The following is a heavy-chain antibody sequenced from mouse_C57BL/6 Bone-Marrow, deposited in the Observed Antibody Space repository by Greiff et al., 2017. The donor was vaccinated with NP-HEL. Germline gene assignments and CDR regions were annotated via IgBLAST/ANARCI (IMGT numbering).Heavy chain of an antibody. CDR3: AIYYGYDGRGYAMDY. CDR1: GYTFTDYY. V-gene: IGHV1-19*01. D-gene: IGHD2-2*01. J-gene: IGHJ4*01. CDR2: INPYNGGT. Sequence: EVQLQQSGPVLVKPGASVKMSCKASGYTFTDYYMNWVKQSHGKSLEWIGVINPYNGGTSYNQKFKGKATLTVDKSSSTAYMELNSLTSEDSAFYYCAIYYGYDGRGYAMDYWGQGTSVTVSS.